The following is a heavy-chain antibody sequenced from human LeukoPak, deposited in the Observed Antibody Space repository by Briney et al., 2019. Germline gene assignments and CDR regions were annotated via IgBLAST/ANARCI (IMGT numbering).Heavy chain of an antibody. Sequence: PGGSLRLSCAASGFTFSSYAMSWVRQAPGKGLVWVSRINTDGSSTSYADSVKGRFTISRDNAKNTLYLQMNSLRAEDTAVYYCARGLIGGSYYYYYMDVWGKGTTVTVSS. CDR2: INTDGSST. CDR3: ARGLIGGSYYYYYMDV. CDR1: GFTFSSYA. V-gene: IGHV3-74*01. D-gene: IGHD2-15*01. J-gene: IGHJ6*03.